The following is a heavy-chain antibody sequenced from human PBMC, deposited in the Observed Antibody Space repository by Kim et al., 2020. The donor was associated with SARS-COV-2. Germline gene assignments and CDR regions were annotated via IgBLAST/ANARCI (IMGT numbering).Heavy chain of an antibody. D-gene: IGHD6-19*01. CDR3: ARDLDRLGVLQYSSGWRDAFDI. V-gene: IGHV4-4*07. Sequence: SETLSLTCTVSGGSISSYYWSWIRQPAGKGLEWIGRIYTSGSTNYNPSLKSRVTMSVDTSKNQFSLKLSSVTAADTAVYYCARDLDRLGVLQYSSGWRDAFDIWGQGTMVTVSS. CDR1: GGSISSYY. CDR2: IYTSGST. J-gene: IGHJ3*02.